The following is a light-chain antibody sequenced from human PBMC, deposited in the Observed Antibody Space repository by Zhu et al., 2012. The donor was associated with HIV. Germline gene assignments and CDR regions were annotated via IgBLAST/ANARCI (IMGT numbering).Light chain of an antibody. CDR1: QGISVY. CDR2: AAA. Sequence: DIQMTQSPSSLSASVGDRVTITCRASQGISVYLAWYQQKPGKVPKLLIYAAATLQSGVPSRFSGSGSGTEFTLTISSLQPDDFATYYCQQYSSLSTFGPGTKVHIK. J-gene: IGKJ3*01. CDR3: QQYSSLST. V-gene: IGKV1-27*01.